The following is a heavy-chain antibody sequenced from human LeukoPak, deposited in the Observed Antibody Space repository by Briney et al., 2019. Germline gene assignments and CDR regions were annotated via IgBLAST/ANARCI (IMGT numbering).Heavy chain of an antibody. Sequence: GASVKVSCKASGGTFSSYAISWVRQAPGQGLEWMGGIIPIFGTANYAQKFQGRVTITADESTSTAYMELSSLRSEDTAAYYCASSWSGYYAFYYYYYMDVWGKGTTVTVSS. CDR2: IIPIFGTA. CDR1: GGTFSSYA. V-gene: IGHV1-69*13. J-gene: IGHJ6*03. CDR3: ASSWSGYYAFYYYYYMDV. D-gene: IGHD3-3*01.